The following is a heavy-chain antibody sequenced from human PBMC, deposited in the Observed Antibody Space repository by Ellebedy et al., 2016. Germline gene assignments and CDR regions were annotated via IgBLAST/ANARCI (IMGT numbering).Heavy chain of an antibody. CDR3: AKRMLGYEGMFDC. V-gene: IGHV3-7*01. J-gene: IGHJ4*02. CDR2: IDQHGNQQ. D-gene: IGHD3-22*01. Sequence: GGSLRLSXAASGFMLKGFWMGWVRQAPGKGLEWVAHIDQHGNQQYHPESVKGRFTISRDDAENSLFLQMNNLRAEDTAVYYCAKRMLGYEGMFDCWGQGTVVTVSS. CDR1: GFMLKGFW.